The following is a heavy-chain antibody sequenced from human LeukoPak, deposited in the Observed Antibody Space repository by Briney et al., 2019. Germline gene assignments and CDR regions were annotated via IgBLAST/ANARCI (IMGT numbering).Heavy chain of an antibody. J-gene: IGHJ4*02. CDR1: GFTFSISW. CDR3: AKVGSSIDFDY. CDR2: INQDGSEK. V-gene: IGHV3-7*01. D-gene: IGHD2-2*01. Sequence: PGESLRLSCAASGFTFSISWVTWVRQAPGKGLEWVASINQDGSEKYYVDSVKGRFTISRDNAKNSLSLQMNSLGAEDTAVYYCAKVGSSIDFDYWGQGTLVTVSS.